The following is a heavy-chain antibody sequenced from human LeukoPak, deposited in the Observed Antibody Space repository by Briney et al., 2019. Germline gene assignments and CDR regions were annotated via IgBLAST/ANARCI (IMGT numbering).Heavy chain of an antibody. D-gene: IGHD5-12*01. CDR2: INSDGSST. Sequence: GGSLRLSCAASGFTFSSYWMHWVRQAPGKGLVWVSRINSDGSSTSYADSVKGRFTISRDNAKNTLYLQMNSLRAEDTAVYYCAKVGYIVATIGVFGYWGQGTLVTVSS. V-gene: IGHV3-74*01. CDR1: GFTFSSYW. J-gene: IGHJ4*02. CDR3: AKVGYIVATIGVFGY.